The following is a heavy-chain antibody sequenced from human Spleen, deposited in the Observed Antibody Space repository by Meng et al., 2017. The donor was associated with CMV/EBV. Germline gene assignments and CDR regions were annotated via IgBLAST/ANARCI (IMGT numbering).Heavy chain of an antibody. CDR3: AREGAYCGGDCLDY. D-gene: IGHD2-21*01. J-gene: IGHJ4*02. Sequence: ASRFTFSSYWMHWVRQAPGKGLVWVSRINSDGSSTSYADSVKGRFTISRDNAKNTLYLQMNSLRAEDTAVYYCAREGAYCGGDCLDYWGQGTLVTVSS. CDR1: RFTFSSYW. V-gene: IGHV3-74*01. CDR2: INSDGSST.